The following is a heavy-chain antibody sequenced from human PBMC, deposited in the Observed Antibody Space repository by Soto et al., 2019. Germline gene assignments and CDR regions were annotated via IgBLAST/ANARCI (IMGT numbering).Heavy chain of an antibody. Sequence: APETMSLTCLVSAGSISSSSYYWDWIRQHPGKWLEWIGRIYYSGSTYYNLSLKSRVTISVDTSKNKFSLKLSFVTAADTAVYYCARANYYYDSSGYYRSLYFDYWGQGTLVTVSS. CDR2: IYYSGST. CDR3: ARANYYYDSSGYYRSLYFDY. D-gene: IGHD3-22*01. J-gene: IGHJ4*02. CDR1: AGSISSSSYY. V-gene: IGHV4-39*01.